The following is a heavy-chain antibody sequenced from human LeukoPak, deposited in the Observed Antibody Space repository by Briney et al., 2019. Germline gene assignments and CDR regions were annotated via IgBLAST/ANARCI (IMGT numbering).Heavy chain of an antibody. CDR2: INWKGDSA. CDR1: GFTFSSYS. CDR3: ARRRSSYYMDV. V-gene: IGHV3-20*01. Sequence: GGSLRLSCAASGFTFSSYSMNWVRQAPGKGLEWVSGINWKGDSAGYADSVRGRFTISRDNAKDSLYLQMNSLRAEDTALYHCARRRSSYYMDVWGKGTTVTVSS. J-gene: IGHJ6*03.